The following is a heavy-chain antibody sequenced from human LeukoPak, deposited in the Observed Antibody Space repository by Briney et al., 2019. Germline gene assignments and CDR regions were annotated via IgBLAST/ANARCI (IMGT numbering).Heavy chain of an antibody. CDR2: INPNSGGT. CDR1: GYIFTGYY. J-gene: IGHJ4*02. Sequence: ASVKVSCKASGYIFTGYYMHWVRQAPGQGLEWMGWINPNSGGTNYAQKFQGRVTMTRDTSISTAYMELSRLRSDDTAVYYCARVAVAGTRCFDYWGRGTLVTVSS. D-gene: IGHD6-19*01. V-gene: IGHV1-2*02. CDR3: ARVAVAGTRCFDY.